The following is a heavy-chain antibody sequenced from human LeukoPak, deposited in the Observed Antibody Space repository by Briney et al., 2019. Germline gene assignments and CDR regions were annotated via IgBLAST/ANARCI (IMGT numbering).Heavy chain of an antibody. CDR2: ISSSSSYT. D-gene: IGHD2-8*01. CDR1: GFTFSDYY. CDR3: ARDAPHCTNGVCSHYGMDV. Sequence: PGGSLRLSCAASGFTFSDYYMSWIRQAPGKGLEWVSYISSSSSYTNYADSVKGRFTISRDNAKNSLYLQMNSLRAEDTAVYYCARDAPHCTNGVCSHYGMDVWGQGTTVTVSS. V-gene: IGHV3-11*06. J-gene: IGHJ6*02.